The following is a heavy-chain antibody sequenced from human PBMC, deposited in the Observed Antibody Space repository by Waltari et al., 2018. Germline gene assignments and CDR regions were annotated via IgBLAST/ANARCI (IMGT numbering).Heavy chain of an antibody. D-gene: IGHD3-10*01. CDR2: IYYSGST. CDR1: GGSISSSSYY. J-gene: IGHJ4*02. Sequence: QLQLQESGPGLVKPSETLSLTCTVSGGSISSSSYYWGWIRQPPGKGLEWIGSIYYSGSTYYNPSLKSRVTISVDTSKNQFSLKLSSVTAADTAVYYCAREVRTVRGVIPQRAIELGYWGQGTLVIVSS. V-gene: IGHV4-39*07. CDR3: AREVRTVRGVIPQRAIELGY.